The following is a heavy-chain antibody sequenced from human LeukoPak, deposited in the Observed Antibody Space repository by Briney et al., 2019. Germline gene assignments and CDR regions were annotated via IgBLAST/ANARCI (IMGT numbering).Heavy chain of an antibody. D-gene: IGHD3-22*01. CDR2: MNPNSGNT. CDR1: GYTFTSYD. J-gene: IGHJ5*02. Sequence: AAVKVSCKASGYTFTSYDINWVRQATGQGLERMGWMNPNSGNTGYAQKFQGRVTMTRNTSISTAYMELSSLRSEDTAVYYCARVYPYYYDSSGYYISDWFDPWGQGTLVTVSS. V-gene: IGHV1-8*01. CDR3: ARVYPYYYDSSGYYISDWFDP.